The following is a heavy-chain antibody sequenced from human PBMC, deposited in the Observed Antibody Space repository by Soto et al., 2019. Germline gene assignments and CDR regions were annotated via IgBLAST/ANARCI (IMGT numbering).Heavy chain of an antibody. CDR3: ASSPRDFYFES. CDR2: MYTGHSS. D-gene: IGHD3-3*01. V-gene: IGHV3-53*01. J-gene: IGHJ4*02. CDR1: GFTFSNYN. Sequence: PGGSLRLSCVASGFTFSNYNMSWVRQAPGKGLEWVSVMYTGHSSYYADSVKGRFTISRDNSKNTVYLQMNNLGAEGTAMYYCASSPRDFYFESWGQGILVTVSS.